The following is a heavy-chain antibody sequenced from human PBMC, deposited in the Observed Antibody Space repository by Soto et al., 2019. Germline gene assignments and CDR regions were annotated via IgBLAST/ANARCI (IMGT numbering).Heavy chain of an antibody. D-gene: IGHD1-1*01. V-gene: IGHV6-1*01. CDR1: GDSVSSKSAT. CDR3: ARDGAGNDRFDY. J-gene: IGHJ4*02. Sequence: PSQPLSLTCAISGDSVSSKSATWHWIRQSPSRGLEWLGRTYYRSKWYNDHALSVKSRVTIKPDTSKNQFSLQLNSVTAEDTAVYYCARDGAGNDRFDYWGQGTLVTVSS. CDR2: TYYRSKWYN.